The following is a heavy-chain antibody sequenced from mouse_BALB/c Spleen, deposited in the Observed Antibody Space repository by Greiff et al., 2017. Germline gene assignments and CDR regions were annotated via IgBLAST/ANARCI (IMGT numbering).Heavy chain of an antibody. CDR1: GYTFTSYW. V-gene: IGHV1-87*01. Sequence: QVQLQQSGAELARPGASVKLSCKASGYTFTSYWMQWVKQRPGQGLEWIGAIYPGDGDTRYTQKFKGKATLTADKSSSTAYMQLSSLASEDSAVYYCAREGYGNWYFDVWGAGTTVTVSS. J-gene: IGHJ1*01. D-gene: IGHD2-10*02. CDR3: AREGYGNWYFDV. CDR2: IYPGDGDT.